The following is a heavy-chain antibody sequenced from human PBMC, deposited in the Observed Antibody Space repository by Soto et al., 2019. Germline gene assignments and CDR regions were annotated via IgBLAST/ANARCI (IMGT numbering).Heavy chain of an antibody. CDR3: ARDPPPPVLRYFRPQGYYGMDV. CDR1: GGTFSSYA. V-gene: IGHV1-69*13. Sequence: ASVKVSCKASGGTFSSYAISWVRQAPGQGLEWMGGIIPIFGTANYAQKFQGRVTITADESTSTAYMELSSLRSEDTAVYYCARDPPPPVLRYFRPQGYYGMDVWGQGTTVTVSS. J-gene: IGHJ6*02. CDR2: IIPIFGTA. D-gene: IGHD3-9*01.